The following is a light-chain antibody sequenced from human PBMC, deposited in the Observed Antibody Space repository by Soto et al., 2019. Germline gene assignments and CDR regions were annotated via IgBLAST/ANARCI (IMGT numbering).Light chain of an antibody. J-gene: IGLJ3*02. CDR3: SSYTTSGTRV. CDR1: SGDVGGYNY. CDR2: AVT. V-gene: IGLV2-14*01. Sequence: QSVLTQPASVSGSPGQSITISCTGTSGDVGGYNYVSWYQQSPGKVPKLIIYAVTNRPSGVSNRFSGSKSGNTASLTISRLQAEDEADYYSSSYTTSGTRVFGGGTKVTVL.